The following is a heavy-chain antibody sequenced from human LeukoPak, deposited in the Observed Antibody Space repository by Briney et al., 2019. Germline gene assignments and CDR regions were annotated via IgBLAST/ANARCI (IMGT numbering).Heavy chain of an antibody. D-gene: IGHD5-18*01. J-gene: IGHJ4*02. Sequence: GAAVNVSFKASGYTVTGHYLHWVRQAPGQGGEWMGWINPNSGVTNYAQKFQGRVTMTRDTSINTAYMELHSLTSDDTAMYYCAKDAYSGFSSSYNMDSWGQGTLVTVSS. V-gene: IGHV1-2*02. CDR3: AKDAYSGFSSSYNMDS. CDR1: GYTVTGHY. CDR2: INPNSGVT.